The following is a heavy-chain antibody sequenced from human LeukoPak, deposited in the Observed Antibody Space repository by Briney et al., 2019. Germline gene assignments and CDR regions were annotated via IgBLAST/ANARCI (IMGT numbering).Heavy chain of an antibody. Sequence: GASVKVSCKASGYTFTTSGINWVRQAPGQGLEWMGWMNPHSGNTGYAQKFQGRVTITRDTSISTAYMELSSLTSEDTAVYYCARGGCESCYNYWGQGTLVTVSS. V-gene: IGHV1-8*03. D-gene: IGHD5-24*01. CDR1: GYTFTTSG. CDR2: MNPHSGNT. J-gene: IGHJ4*02. CDR3: ARGGCESCYNY.